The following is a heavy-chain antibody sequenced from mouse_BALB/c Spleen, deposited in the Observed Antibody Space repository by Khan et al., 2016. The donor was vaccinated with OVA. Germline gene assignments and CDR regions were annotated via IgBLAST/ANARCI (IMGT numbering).Heavy chain of an antibody. CDR1: GYSITSDYA. J-gene: IGHJ2*02. D-gene: IGHD1-1*01. CDR2: ISYSGNT. CDR3: ARVYGGDFDY. V-gene: IGHV3-2*02. Sequence: EVQLQESGPGLVKPSQSLSLTCTVTGYSITSDYAWNWIRQFPGNKLEWMGFISYSGNTKYNPSLKSRFSITRHTSKNQFFLQLNSVTTEDTATYYCARVYGGDFDYWGQGTSLTVSS.